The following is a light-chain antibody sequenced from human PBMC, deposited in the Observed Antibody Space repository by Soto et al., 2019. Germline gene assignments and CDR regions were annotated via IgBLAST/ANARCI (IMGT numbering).Light chain of an antibody. V-gene: IGKV1-39*01. Sequence: DIQMTQSPSSLSASVGDRVTITCRASQRISTHVNWFQQKLGKAPRLLIYAAFNLQSGVPSRFSGSGSETDFTLTISNLQPEDFATYYCQQSYSASWTFGQGSKVEIK. J-gene: IGKJ1*01. CDR1: QRISTH. CDR3: QQSYSASWT. CDR2: AAF.